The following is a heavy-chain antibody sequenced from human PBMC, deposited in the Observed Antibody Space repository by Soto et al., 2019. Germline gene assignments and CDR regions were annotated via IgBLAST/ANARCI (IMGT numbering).Heavy chain of an antibody. CDR3: ARGATVTQYDY. V-gene: IGHV4-61*01. CDR1: GVSVSIGSFY. J-gene: IGHJ4*02. D-gene: IGHD4-17*01. Sequence: ESLSLAGPGSGVSVSIGSFYWAWIRQPPGKGLEWIGFISYSWTTNYNPSLKSRVAISVDTSRSHISLKVSSLTAADTAVYYCARGATVTQYDYWGQGTLVTVSS. CDR2: ISYSWTT.